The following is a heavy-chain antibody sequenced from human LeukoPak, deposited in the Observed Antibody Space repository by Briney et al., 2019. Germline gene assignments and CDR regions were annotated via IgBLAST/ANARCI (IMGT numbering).Heavy chain of an antibody. CDR2: ITGSGDTT. D-gene: IGHD4-11*01. CDR1: GFTFSSYG. CDR3: ADSNYWYPVDY. V-gene: IGHV3-23*01. J-gene: IGHJ4*02. Sequence: GGSLRLSCAASGFTFSSYGMRWVRQAPGKGLEWVSSITGSGDTTYYADSVKGRFTISRDNSKNTLYLQMNSLRVEDTAVYYCADSNYWYPVDYWGQGTLVTVSS.